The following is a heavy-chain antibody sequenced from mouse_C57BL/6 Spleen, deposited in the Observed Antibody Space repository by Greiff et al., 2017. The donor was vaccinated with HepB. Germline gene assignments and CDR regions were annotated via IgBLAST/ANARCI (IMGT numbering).Heavy chain of an antibody. J-gene: IGHJ4*01. CDR2: IDPENGDT. V-gene: IGHV14-4*01. Sequence: VQLKESGAELVRPGASVKLSCTASGFNIKDDYMHWVKQRPEQGLEWIGWIDPENGDTEYASKFQGKAPITADTSSNTAYLQLSSLTSEDTAVYACTTWAYYYGSSPRAMDYWGQGTSVTVSS. CDR3: TTWAYYYGSSPRAMDY. D-gene: IGHD1-1*01. CDR1: GFNIKDDY.